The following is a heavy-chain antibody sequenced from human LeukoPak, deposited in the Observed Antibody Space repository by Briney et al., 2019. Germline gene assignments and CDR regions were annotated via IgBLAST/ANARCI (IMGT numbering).Heavy chain of an antibody. CDR3: ARRHCSSTSCPLVDY. Sequence: GGSLRLSCAASGFTFSDYYMSWIRQAPGKGLEWVSYITDTGTTIYYPDSVKGRFTISRDNAKNSLYLQMDSLRAEDTAVYYCARRHCSSTSCPLVDYWGQGTLVTVSS. D-gene: IGHD2-2*01. CDR1: GFTFSDYY. CDR2: ITDTGTTI. V-gene: IGHV3-11*04. J-gene: IGHJ4*02.